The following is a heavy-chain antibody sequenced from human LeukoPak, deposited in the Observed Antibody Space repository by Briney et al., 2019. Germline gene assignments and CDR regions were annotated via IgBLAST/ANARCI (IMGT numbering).Heavy chain of an antibody. V-gene: IGHV3-15*01. CDR1: GFTFSSYA. J-gene: IGHJ4*02. D-gene: IGHD1-1*01. CDR3: TARTPRNDDY. Sequence: GGSLRLSCAASGFTFSSYAMNWVRQAPGKGLEWVGRVKTKADGGTTDYAAPVKGRFTMSRDDSKNTLYLQMNSLKTEDTAVYYCTARTPRNDDYWGQGTLVTVSS. CDR2: VKTKADGGTT.